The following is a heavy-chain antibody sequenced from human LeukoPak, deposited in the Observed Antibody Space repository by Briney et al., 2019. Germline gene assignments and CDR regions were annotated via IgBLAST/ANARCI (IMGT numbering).Heavy chain of an antibody. CDR1: GGSFSGYY. J-gene: IGHJ4*02. CDR2: INHSGST. CDR3: ARGQTIFGVVPYY. D-gene: IGHD3-3*01. V-gene: IGHV4-34*01. Sequence: SETLSPTCAVYGGSFSGYYWSWIRPPPGKGLEWIGEINHSGSTNYNPSLKSRVTISVDTSKNQFSLKLSSVTAAETAVYYGARGQTIFGVVPYYWGQGTLVTVSS.